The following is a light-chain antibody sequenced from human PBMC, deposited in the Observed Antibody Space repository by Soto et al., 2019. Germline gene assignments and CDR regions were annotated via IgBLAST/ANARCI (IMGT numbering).Light chain of an antibody. CDR3: QQYQTYSRS. J-gene: IGKJ1*01. Sequence: DIQMTQSPSTVSASVGDRITITCRASQSINTWLAWYRQIPGEAPQLLIYDGSTLAMGVPSRFSGSGSGTDFTRSIIRLQPDDIPTFSCQQYQTYSRSFSHGTKAEVK. V-gene: IGKV1-5*01. CDR2: DGS. CDR1: QSINTW.